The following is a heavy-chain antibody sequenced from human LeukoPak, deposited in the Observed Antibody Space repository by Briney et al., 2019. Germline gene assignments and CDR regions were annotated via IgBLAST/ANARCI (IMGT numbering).Heavy chain of an antibody. CDR3: ARGAIGQQLAQHFDS. Sequence: SGKVSCKASGGTFRNSAINWVRQAPGQGLEWVGRIIPILGITNYAQNFHGRVTITADKSTSKAYIELSSLRSEDTAVYYCARGAIGQQLAQHFDSWGQGTLVTVSS. D-gene: IGHD6-13*01. CDR2: IIPILGIT. V-gene: IGHV1-69*04. J-gene: IGHJ5*01. CDR1: GGTFRNSA.